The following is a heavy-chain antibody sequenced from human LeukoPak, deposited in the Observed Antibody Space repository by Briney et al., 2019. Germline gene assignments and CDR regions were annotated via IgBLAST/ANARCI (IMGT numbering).Heavy chain of an antibody. CDR3: ARVRRITIFGVVPDHGSAFDI. V-gene: IGHV3-33*01. CDR2: IWCDGSNK. J-gene: IGHJ3*02. D-gene: IGHD3-3*01. Sequence: GRSLRLSCAASGFTFSSYGMHWVRQAPGKGLEWVAVIWCDGSNKYYADSVKGRFTISRDNSKNTLYLQMNSLRAEDTAVYYCARVRRITIFGVVPDHGSAFDIWGQGTMVTVSS. CDR1: GFTFSSYG.